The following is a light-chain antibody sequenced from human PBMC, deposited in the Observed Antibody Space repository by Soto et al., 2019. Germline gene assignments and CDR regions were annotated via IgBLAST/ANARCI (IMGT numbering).Light chain of an antibody. CDR3: SSYAGSNNPYV. J-gene: IGLJ1*01. V-gene: IGLV2-8*01. Sequence: QSVLTQPPSVSAAPGQRVTISCSGTSTNIGDNYVSWYQQHPGKAPKLMIYEVTKRPLGVPDRFSGSKSGNTASLTVSGLQAEDEADYYCSSYAGSNNPYVFGTGTKLTVL. CDR2: EVT. CDR1: STNIGDNY.